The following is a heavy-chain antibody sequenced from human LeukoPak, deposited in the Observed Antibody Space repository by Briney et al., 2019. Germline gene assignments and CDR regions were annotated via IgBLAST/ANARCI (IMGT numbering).Heavy chain of an antibody. V-gene: IGHV5-51*01. CDR3: ARRVVNNRNWYFDL. Sequence: NRGESLKISCKGSGYSFTRKWIGWVRQMPGKDLEWMAIIYPGDSDTRYSPSFQGQVTISADKSINTAYLQWSSLKASDTAMYYCARRVVNNRNWYFDLWGRGTLVTVSS. CDR1: GYSFTRKW. J-gene: IGHJ2*01. D-gene: IGHD4-23*01. CDR2: IYPGDSDT.